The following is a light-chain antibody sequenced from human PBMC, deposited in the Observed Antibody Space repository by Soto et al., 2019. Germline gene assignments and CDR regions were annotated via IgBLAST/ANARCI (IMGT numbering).Light chain of an antibody. J-gene: IGKJ3*01. V-gene: IGKV1-27*01. Sequence: DIQMTQSPSSLSASVGDRVTITCRASQGIANHLAWYQQKPGKAPNLLIDAASTLQSGVPSRFSGSGFGTDFTLTISSLQPEDVATYYCHKYKSAPYTFGPGTKVDI. CDR2: AAS. CDR3: HKYKSAPYT. CDR1: QGIANH.